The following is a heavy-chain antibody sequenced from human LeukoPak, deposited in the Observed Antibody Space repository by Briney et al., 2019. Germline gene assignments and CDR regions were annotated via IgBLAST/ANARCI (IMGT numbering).Heavy chain of an antibody. Sequence: ASVKVSCKASGGTFSSYAISWVRQAPGQGLEWMGGIIPIFGTANYAQKFQGRVTITADESTSTAYMELSSLRSEDTAVYCCARDRAPGYGMDVWGQGTTVTVSS. J-gene: IGHJ6*02. CDR3: ARDRAPGYGMDV. CDR2: IIPIFGTA. CDR1: GGTFSSYA. V-gene: IGHV1-69*13.